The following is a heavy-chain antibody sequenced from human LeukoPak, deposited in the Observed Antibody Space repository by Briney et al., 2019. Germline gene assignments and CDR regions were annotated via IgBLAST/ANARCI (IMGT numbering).Heavy chain of an antibody. Sequence: GGSLRLSCAASGFTFSSYAMSWVRQAPGKGLEWVANIKQDGSEKNYVDSVKGRFTISRDNTKNSLYLQVNTMRAEDTAVYYCVRGFGNFDYWGQGTLVTVSS. V-gene: IGHV3-7*01. CDR2: IKQDGSEK. CDR3: VRGFGNFDY. D-gene: IGHD3-10*01. CDR1: GFTFSSYA. J-gene: IGHJ4*02.